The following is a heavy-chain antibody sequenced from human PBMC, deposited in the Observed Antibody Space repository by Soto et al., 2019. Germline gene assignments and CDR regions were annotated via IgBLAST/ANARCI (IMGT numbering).Heavy chain of an antibody. CDR3: ARGAVQGGSYSN. Sequence: QVQLQESGPGLVKTSETLSLTCIVSGGSISSYFWTWIRQPPGKGLEWIGYVYYTGSTNYNPSLKCRVSISVDTSKIQFSLQVRSVTAADTAVYYCARGAVQGGSYSNWGQGALVTVSS. V-gene: IGHV4-59*08. J-gene: IGHJ4*02. D-gene: IGHD1-26*01. CDR2: VYYTGST. CDR1: GGSISSYF.